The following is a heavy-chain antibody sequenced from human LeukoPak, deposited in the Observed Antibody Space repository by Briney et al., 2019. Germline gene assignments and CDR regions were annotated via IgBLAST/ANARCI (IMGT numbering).Heavy chain of an antibody. CDR3: ARLVGGNYDLNWFDP. V-gene: IGHV4-34*01. J-gene: IGHJ5*02. Sequence: PSETLSLTCAVYGGSFSGYYWSWIRQPPGKGLEWIGEINHSGSTNYNPSLKSRVTISVDTSKNQFSLKLSSVAAADTAVYYCARLVGGNYDLNWFDPWGQGTLVTVSS. CDR1: GGSFSGYY. D-gene: IGHD4-23*01. CDR2: INHSGST.